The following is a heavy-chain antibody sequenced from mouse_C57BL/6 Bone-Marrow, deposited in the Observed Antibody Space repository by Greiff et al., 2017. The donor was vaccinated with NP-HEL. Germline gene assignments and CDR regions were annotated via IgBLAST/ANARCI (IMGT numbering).Heavy chain of an antibody. CDR3: TNGSKDYAMDY. CDR2: IDPETGGT. Sequence: QVQLQQSGAELVRPGASVTLSCKASGYTFTDYEMHWVKQTPVHGLEWIGAIDPETGGTAYNQKFKGKAILTADKSSSTAYMELRSLTSEDSAVYYCTNGSKDYAMDYWGQGTSVTVSS. J-gene: IGHJ4*01. V-gene: IGHV1-15*01. CDR1: GYTFTDYE. D-gene: IGHD1-1*01.